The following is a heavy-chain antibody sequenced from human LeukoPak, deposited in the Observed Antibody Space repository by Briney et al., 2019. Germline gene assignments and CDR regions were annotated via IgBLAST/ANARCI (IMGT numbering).Heavy chain of an antibody. V-gene: IGHV4-39*07. J-gene: IGHJ6*02. CDR2: IYYSGST. Sequence: PSETLSLTCTVSGGSISSSSYYWGWIRQPPGKGLEWIGSIYYSGSTYYNPSLKSRVTISVDTSKNQFSLKLSSVTAADTAVYYCARGGKRGYSYGWNGAYYYYGMDVWGQGTTVTVSS. D-gene: IGHD5-18*01. CDR1: GGSISSSSYY. CDR3: ARGGKRGYSYGWNGAYYYYGMDV.